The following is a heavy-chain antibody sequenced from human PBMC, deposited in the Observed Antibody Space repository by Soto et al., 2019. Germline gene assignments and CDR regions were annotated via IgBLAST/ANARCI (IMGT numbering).Heavy chain of an antibody. CDR1: GFTFSSYG. V-gene: IGHV3-33*01. CDR2: IWYDGSNK. Sequence: PVGSLRLSCAASGFTFSSYGMHWVRQSPGKGLEWVAVIWYDGSNKYYADSVKGRFTISRDNSKNTLYLQMNSLRAEDTAVYYCAREPVGWTKWKYESENWLDPGAQGNRFPVS. D-gene: IGHD1-7*01. CDR3: AREPVGWTKWKYESENWLDP. J-gene: IGHJ5*02.